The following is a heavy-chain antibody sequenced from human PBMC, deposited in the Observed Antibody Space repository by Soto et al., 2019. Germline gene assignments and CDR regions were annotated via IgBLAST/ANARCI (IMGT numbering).Heavy chain of an antibody. CDR2: INHSGST. CDR1: GGSFSGYY. V-gene: IGHV4-34*01. Sequence: PSETLSLTCAVYGGSFSGYYWSWIRQPPGKGLEWIGEINHSGSTNYNPSLKSRVTISVDTSKNQFSLKLSSVTAADTAVYYCARGHRLLYSSSWYSAYPLRSEGMDVWGQGTTVTVSS. CDR3: ARGHRLLYSSSWYSAYPLRSEGMDV. J-gene: IGHJ6*02. D-gene: IGHD6-13*01.